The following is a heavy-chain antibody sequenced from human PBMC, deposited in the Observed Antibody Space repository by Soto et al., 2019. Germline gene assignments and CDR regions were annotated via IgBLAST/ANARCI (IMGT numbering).Heavy chain of an antibody. CDR3: TRRGSYCSSTSCGDY. Sequence: PGGSLRVSCAASGFTFSGSAMHWVRQASGKGLEWVGRIRSKANSYATAYAASVKGRFTISRDDSKNTAYLQMNSLKTEDTAVYYCTRRGSYCSSTSCGDYWGQGTLVTVSS. V-gene: IGHV3-73*01. J-gene: IGHJ4*02. CDR2: IRSKANSYAT. D-gene: IGHD2-2*01. CDR1: GFTFSGSA.